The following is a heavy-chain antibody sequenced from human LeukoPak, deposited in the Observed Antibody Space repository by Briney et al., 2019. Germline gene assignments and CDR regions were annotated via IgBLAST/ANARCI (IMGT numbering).Heavy chain of an antibody. J-gene: IGHJ4*02. V-gene: IGHV4-59*01. CDR1: GGSISNYY. CDR2: IYSSGST. Sequence: SGTLSLTCTVSGGSISNYYWNWIRQPPGRALEWLGYIYSSGSTKYSPSLKSRVTISVDTSKNQFSLKLSSVTAADTAVYYCARNDFWNGYWDGWNYWGQGTLVTVSS. CDR3: ARNDFWNGYWDGWNY. D-gene: IGHD3-3*01.